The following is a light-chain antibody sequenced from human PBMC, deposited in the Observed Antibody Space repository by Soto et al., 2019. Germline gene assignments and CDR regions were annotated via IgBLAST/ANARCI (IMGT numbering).Light chain of an antibody. CDR1: SSDVGAYNR. J-gene: IGLJ1*01. CDR2: EVS. CDR3: SSYTRSSFPSV. V-gene: IGLV2-14*01. Sequence: QSALTQPASVSGSPGQSITISCTGTSSDVGAYNRVSWYQQHPGKAPKLMIYEVSNRPSRVSNRFSGSKSGNTAPLTISGLPAEDEADYYRSSYTRSSFPSVFGTGTQLTVL.